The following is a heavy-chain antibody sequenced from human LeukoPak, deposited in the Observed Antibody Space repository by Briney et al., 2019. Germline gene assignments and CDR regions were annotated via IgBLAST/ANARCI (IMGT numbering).Heavy chain of an antibody. V-gene: IGHV3-30*18. J-gene: IGHJ3*02. Sequence: GGSLRLSCAASGSTFSSYGMHWVRQAPGKGLEWVAVISYDGSNKYYADSVKGRFTISRDNSKNTLYLQMNSLRAEDTAVYYCAKVGPMITWSGAFDIWGQGTMVTVSS. CDR3: AKVGPMITWSGAFDI. CDR2: ISYDGSNK. D-gene: IGHD3-22*01. CDR1: GSTFSSYG.